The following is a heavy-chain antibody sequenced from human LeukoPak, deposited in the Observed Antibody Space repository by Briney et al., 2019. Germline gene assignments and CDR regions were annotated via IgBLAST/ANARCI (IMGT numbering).Heavy chain of an antibody. Sequence: GESLKISCKGSGYSFTSYWIGWVRQMPGKGLEWMGIIYPGDSDTRYSPSFQGQVTISADKSISTAYLQWSSLKASDTATYYCARQRSSSWYDNGYWGQGTLVTVSS. J-gene: IGHJ4*02. D-gene: IGHD6-13*01. CDR2: IYPGDSDT. V-gene: IGHV5-51*01. CDR1: GYSFTSYW. CDR3: ARQRSSSWYDNGY.